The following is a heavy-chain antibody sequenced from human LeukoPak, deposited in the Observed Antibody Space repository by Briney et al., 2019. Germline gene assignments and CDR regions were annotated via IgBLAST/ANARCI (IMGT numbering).Heavy chain of an antibody. D-gene: IGHD3-3*01. V-gene: IGHV3-23*01. Sequence: GGSLRLSCAASGFTFSTYAMSWVRQAPGKGLECVSALSGNGNTIYYADSVRGRFTISRDNSKNTLSLQMNSLRAEDTAVYYCARGGHASYYDFWSGYSFDYWGQGTLVTVSS. CDR2: LSGNGNTI. CDR3: ARGGHASYYDFWSGYSFDY. CDR1: GFTFSTYA. J-gene: IGHJ4*02.